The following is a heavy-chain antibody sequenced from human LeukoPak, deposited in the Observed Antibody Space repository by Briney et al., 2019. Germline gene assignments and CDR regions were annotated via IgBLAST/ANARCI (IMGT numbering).Heavy chain of an antibody. Sequence: SETLSLTCTVSGGSISSYYWTWIRQPPGKGLEYIGYIYHSGSTNYSPSLKSRVTISVDTSKNQFSLKLSSVTAADTAVYYCARVIRGGGNKNWFDPWGQGTLVTVSS. CDR2: IYHSGST. CDR1: GGSISSYY. V-gene: IGHV4-59*12. D-gene: IGHD4-23*01. J-gene: IGHJ5*02. CDR3: ARVIRGGGNKNWFDP.